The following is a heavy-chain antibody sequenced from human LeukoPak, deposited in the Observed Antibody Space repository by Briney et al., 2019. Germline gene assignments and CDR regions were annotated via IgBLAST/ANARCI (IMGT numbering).Heavy chain of an antibody. Sequence: SETLSLTCTVSGGSISSSSYYWGWIRQPPGKGLEWIGSIYYSGSTYYNPSLKSRVTISVDTSKNQFSLKLSSVTAADTAVYYCARGSGDYYDSSGYYFDYFDYWGQGTLVTVSS. CDR3: ARGSGDYYDSSGYYFDYFDY. J-gene: IGHJ4*02. V-gene: IGHV4-39*07. CDR2: IYYSGST. D-gene: IGHD3-22*01. CDR1: GGSISSSSYY.